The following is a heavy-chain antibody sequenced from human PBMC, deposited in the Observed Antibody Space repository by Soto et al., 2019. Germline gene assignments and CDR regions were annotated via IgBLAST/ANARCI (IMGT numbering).Heavy chain of an antibody. Sequence: SETLSLTCTVSGGSISSYYWSWIRQPPGKGLEWIGYIYYSGSTNYNPSLKSRVTISVDTSKNQFSLKLSSVTAADTAVYYCAREKTSYYGSGSYYTPRYGMDVWGQGTTVTVSS. D-gene: IGHD3-10*01. CDR1: GGSISSYY. CDR3: AREKTSYYGSGSYYTPRYGMDV. CDR2: IYYSGST. J-gene: IGHJ6*02. V-gene: IGHV4-59*01.